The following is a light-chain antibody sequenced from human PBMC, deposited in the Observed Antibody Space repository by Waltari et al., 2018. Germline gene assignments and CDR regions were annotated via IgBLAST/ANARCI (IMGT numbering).Light chain of an antibody. Sequence: QSALTQPASVSGSPGQSITISCTGTSSAVGGYNYVSWYQQHPGKAPKLMIYAVSKPPSGGSNRCSGSRPGNAASLTTSGLQAEDEADYDCSSYTSSSTGFGGGTKLTVL. J-gene: IGLJ3*02. CDR1: SSAVGGYNY. V-gene: IGLV2-14*01. CDR2: AVS. CDR3: SSYTSSSTG.